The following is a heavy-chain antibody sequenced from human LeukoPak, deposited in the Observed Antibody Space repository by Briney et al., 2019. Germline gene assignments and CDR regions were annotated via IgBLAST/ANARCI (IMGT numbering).Heavy chain of an antibody. D-gene: IGHD6-13*01. CDR1: GGTFSSYA. V-gene: IGHV1-69*13. CDR2: IIPIFGTA. CDR3: ARAPEQQLGIGLDY. J-gene: IGHJ4*02. Sequence: SVKVSCKASGGTFSSYAISWVRQAPGQGLEWMGGIIPIFGTANYAQKFQGRVTITADESTSTAYMELSRLRSDDTAVYYCARAPEQQLGIGLDYWGQGTLVTVSS.